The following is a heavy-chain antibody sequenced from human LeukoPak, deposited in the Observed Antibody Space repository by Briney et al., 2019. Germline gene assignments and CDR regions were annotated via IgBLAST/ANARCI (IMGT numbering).Heavy chain of an antibody. D-gene: IGHD5-18*01. CDR2: IYYSGST. CDR1: GGSIGSGGYF. J-gene: IGHJ4*02. V-gene: IGHV4-61*08. CDR3: ARDGVTDEYYFDY. Sequence: SETLSLTCIVSGGSIGSGGYFWSWIRQPPGKGLEWIGYIYYSGSTNYNPSLKSRVTISVDTSKNQFSLKLSSVTAADTAVYYCARDGVTDEYYFDYWGQGTLVTVSS.